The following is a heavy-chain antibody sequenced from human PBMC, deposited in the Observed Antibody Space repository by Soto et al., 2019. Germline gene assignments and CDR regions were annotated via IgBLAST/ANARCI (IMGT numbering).Heavy chain of an antibody. CDR1: GFHFSITD. CDR2: IDGSGGTT. V-gene: IGHV3-23*01. CDR3: AKNSGWFNT. Sequence: PWGSLRISCASSGFHFSITDMTWVRQAPGKGLDWVSTIDGSGGTTYYADSVKGRFTISRDNSMNTVYLQMNSLRADDTALYYCAKNSGWFNTWGQGAMVTGSS. D-gene: IGHD3-10*01. J-gene: IGHJ5*02.